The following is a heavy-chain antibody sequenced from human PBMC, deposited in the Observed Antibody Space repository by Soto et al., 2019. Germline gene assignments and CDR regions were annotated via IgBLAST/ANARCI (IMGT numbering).Heavy chain of an antibody. CDR2: ISDSGATT. CDR1: GFPFGENA. Sequence: GGSLRLSCAASGFPFGENAMSWVRQAPGKGLEWVSGISDSGATTYYADSVRGRFTISRDNSKNTLFLQMDSLRAEDTAIYYCAKKVNSGPGSQYFDYWGQGTLVTVSS. V-gene: IGHV3-23*01. D-gene: IGHD3-10*01. J-gene: IGHJ4*02. CDR3: AKKVNSGPGSQYFDY.